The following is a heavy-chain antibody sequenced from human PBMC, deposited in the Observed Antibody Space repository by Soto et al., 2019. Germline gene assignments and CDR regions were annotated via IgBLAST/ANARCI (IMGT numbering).Heavy chain of an antibody. CDR2: ISGSGGST. CDR3: AKEWDQYSGSSNWFDP. CDR1: GFTFSSYA. J-gene: IGHJ5*02. D-gene: IGHD1-26*01. Sequence: LRLSCAASGFTFSSYAMSWVRQAPGKGLEWVSAISGSGGSTYYADSVKGRFTISRDNSKNTLYLQMNSLRAEDTAVYYCAKEWDQYSGSSNWFDPWGQGTLVTVSS. V-gene: IGHV3-23*01.